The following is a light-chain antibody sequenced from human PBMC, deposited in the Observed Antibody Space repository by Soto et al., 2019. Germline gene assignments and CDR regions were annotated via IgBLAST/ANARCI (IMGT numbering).Light chain of an antibody. V-gene: IGLV1-44*01. Sequence: QSVLTQPPSASGTPGQRVTISCSGSSCNIGSNTVNWYQQLPGTAPNLLIYSNNQRPSGVPDRFSGSKSGNTASLTVSGLQAEDEADYYCTSYAGGNNVFGTGTKVTVL. CDR3: TSYAGGNNV. J-gene: IGLJ1*01. CDR2: SNN. CDR1: SCNIGSNT.